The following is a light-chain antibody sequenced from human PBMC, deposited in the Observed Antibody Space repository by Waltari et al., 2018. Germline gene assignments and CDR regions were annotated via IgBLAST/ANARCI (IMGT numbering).Light chain of an antibody. J-gene: IGKJ4*01. CDR2: AAS. CDR3: QQATSSPF. Sequence: DFQMTQSPSSVSSSVGDRVTITCRASQDISSWVAWYQQKPGKAPNLLIYAASTLRSGVPSRFSGSGSGTVFTLTISSLQPEDFATYYCQQATSSPFFGGGTRVEIK. V-gene: IGKV1-12*01. CDR1: QDISSW.